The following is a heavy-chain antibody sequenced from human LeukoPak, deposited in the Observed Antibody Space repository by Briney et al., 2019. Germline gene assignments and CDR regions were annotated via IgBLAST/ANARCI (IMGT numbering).Heavy chain of an antibody. D-gene: IGHD3-22*01. V-gene: IGHV4-59*08. CDR3: ARRGRVVSSEIDY. Sequence: SETLSLTCTVSGGSISSYYWSWIRQPPGKGLEWIGYIYYSGITNYNPSLKSRVTISVDTSKNQFSLKLSSVTAADTAVYYCARRGRVVSSEIDYWGQGSLVTVSS. CDR1: GGSISSYY. J-gene: IGHJ4*02. CDR2: IYYSGIT.